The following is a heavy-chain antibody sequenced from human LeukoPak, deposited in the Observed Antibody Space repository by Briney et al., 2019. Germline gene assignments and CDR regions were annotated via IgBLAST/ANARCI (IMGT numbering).Heavy chain of an antibody. CDR2: IWYDGSNK. J-gene: IGHJ4*02. CDR3: ARVSGPYSGSYYFDY. D-gene: IGHD1-26*01. V-gene: IGHV3-33*01. Sequence: PGGSLRLSCAASGFTFSSYGMHWVRQAPGKGLEWVAVIWYDGSNKYYADSVKGRFTISRDNSKNTLYLQMNSLRAEDTAVYYCARVSGPYSGSYYFDYWAREPWSPSPQ. CDR1: GFTFSSYG.